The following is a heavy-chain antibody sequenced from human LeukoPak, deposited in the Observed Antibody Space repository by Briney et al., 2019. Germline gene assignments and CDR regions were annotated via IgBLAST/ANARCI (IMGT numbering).Heavy chain of an antibody. CDR2: IKSKTDGGTT. CDR3: TTGGYGGQFDY. Sequence: PGGSLRLACAASGFAFSNAWMSWVRQAPGKGLEWVGRIKSKTDGGTTDYAAPVKGRFTISRDDSKNTLYLQMNSLKTEDTAVYYCTTGGYGGQFDYWGQGTLVTVSS. D-gene: IGHD5-12*01. J-gene: IGHJ4*02. V-gene: IGHV3-15*01. CDR1: GFAFSNAW.